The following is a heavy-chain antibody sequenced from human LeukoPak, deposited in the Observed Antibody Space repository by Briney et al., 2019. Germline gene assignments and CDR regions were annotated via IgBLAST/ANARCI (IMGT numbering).Heavy chain of an antibody. V-gene: IGHV3-48*03. CDR2: ISSSGTTI. CDR1: GFTFSSYE. D-gene: IGHD4-17*01. Sequence: GGSLRLSCTASGFTFSSYEMNWVRQAPGKGLEWLSYISSSGTTIKYADSVKGRFTISRDNAKNSLYLQVNSLRAEDTAVYYCARIMITVTTSDYWGQGTLVTVSS. CDR3: ARIMITVTTSDY. J-gene: IGHJ4*02.